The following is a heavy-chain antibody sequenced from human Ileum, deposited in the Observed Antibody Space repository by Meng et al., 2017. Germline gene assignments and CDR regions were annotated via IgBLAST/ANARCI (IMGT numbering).Heavy chain of an antibody. J-gene: IGHJ4*02. CDR1: GFSFSTYS. CDR2: IKPDGRTT. V-gene: IGHV3-74*02. Sequence: GESGGGLVKPGGSLRLSCAASGFSFSTYSMHWVRQAPGKGLVWVSQIKPDGRTTAYADSVKGRFTISRDNAKSTLYLEMNSLRAEDAAVYYCARGYSGSYRIDYWGQGNLVTVSS. D-gene: IGHD1-26*01. CDR3: ARGYSGSYRIDY.